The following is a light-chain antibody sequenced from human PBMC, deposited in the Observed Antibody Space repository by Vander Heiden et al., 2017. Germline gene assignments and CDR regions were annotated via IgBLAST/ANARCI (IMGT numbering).Light chain of an antibody. CDR1: ISDVWSYNL. CDR2: EVS. CDR3: CSYAGSSTSVV. Sequence: QPALTQPASVSGSPGQSTTISCTGTISDVWSYNLVSWYQQHPGKAPKLMIYEVSKRPSGVSNRFSGSKSGNTASLTISGLQAEDEADYYCCSYAGSSTSVVFGGGTKLTVL. V-gene: IGLV2-23*02. J-gene: IGLJ2*01.